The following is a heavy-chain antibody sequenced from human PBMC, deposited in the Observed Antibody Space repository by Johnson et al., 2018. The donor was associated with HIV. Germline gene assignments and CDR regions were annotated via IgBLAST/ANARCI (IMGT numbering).Heavy chain of an antibody. J-gene: IGHJ3*02. CDR3: ARDLGRWAVTTDDGLDI. CDR1: GFTFSSYA. V-gene: IGHV3-30*04. CDR2: ISYDGSNT. Sequence: QVQLVESGGGVVQPGRSLRLSCEASGFTFSSYAMHWVRQAPGKGLEWVAVISYDGSNTYYSDSVKGRFLISRDNAKNSLYLQMSSLRAEDTALYYCARDLGRWAVTTDDGLDIWGQGTMVTVSS. D-gene: IGHD4-17*01.